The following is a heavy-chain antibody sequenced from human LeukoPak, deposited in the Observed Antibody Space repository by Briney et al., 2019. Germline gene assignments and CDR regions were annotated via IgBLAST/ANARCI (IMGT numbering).Heavy chain of an antibody. D-gene: IGHD6-6*01. Sequence: PSETLSLTXTVSGGSISSSSYYWGWIRQPPGKGLEWIGSIYYSGSTYYNPSLKSRVTISVDTSKNQFSLKLSSVTAADTAVYYCARHWETEYSSSRGPEGYWGQGTLVTVSS. CDR1: GGSISSSSYY. CDR3: ARHWETEYSSSRGPEGY. V-gene: IGHV4-39*01. J-gene: IGHJ4*02. CDR2: IYYSGST.